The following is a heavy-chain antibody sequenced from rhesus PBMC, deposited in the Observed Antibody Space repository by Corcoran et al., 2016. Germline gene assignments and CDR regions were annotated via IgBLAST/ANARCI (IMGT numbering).Heavy chain of an antibody. CDR2: ITYSGST. V-gene: IGHV4-122*02. D-gene: IGHD3-34*01. CDR3: ARGGWGDYYGLDS. Sequence: QVQLQESGPGLVKPSETLSLTCAVSGYSISGYYWSWIRQAPGKGLEWIGYITYSGSTSYNQSLKSRGTISRDTSKNQVSLKLSSVTAADTAVYYCARGGWGDYYGLDSWGQGVVVTVSS. CDR1: GYSISGYY. J-gene: IGHJ6*01.